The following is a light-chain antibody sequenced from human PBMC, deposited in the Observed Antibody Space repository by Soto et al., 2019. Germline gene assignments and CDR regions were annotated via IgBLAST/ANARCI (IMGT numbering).Light chain of an antibody. CDR1: SSDVGGYNY. Sequence: QSVLTQPPSASGSPGQSVTISSTGTSSDVGGYNYVSWYQQYSGTAPKLRIYEVSKRPSGVPDRFSGSKSGNTASLTVTGLQAEDEADYYCSSYAGSNNFVFGTGTQLTVL. J-gene: IGLJ1*01. V-gene: IGLV2-8*01. CDR3: SSYAGSNNFV. CDR2: EVS.